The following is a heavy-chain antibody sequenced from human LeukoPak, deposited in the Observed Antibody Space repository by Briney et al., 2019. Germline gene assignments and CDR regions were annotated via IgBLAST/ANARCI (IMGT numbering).Heavy chain of an antibody. CDR2: IWYDGSTK. CDR3: AKDRGRTWVQVAY. V-gene: IGHV3-33*03. J-gene: IGHJ4*02. D-gene: IGHD2-15*01. Sequence: PGGSLRLSCAASGFTLSGCGMHWVRPPPGRGLARLAVIWYDGSTKYYADSVKGRFNISRDKSKNTLYLQMNNLRAEDTAVYYCAKDRGRTWVQVAYWGQGTLVTVSS. CDR1: GFTLSGCG.